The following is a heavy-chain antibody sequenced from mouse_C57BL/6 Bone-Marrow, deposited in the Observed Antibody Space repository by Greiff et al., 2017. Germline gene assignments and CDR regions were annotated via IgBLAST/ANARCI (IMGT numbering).Heavy chain of an antibody. CDR2: IWSGGST. V-gene: IGHV2-2*01. J-gene: IGHJ2*01. D-gene: IGHD1-1*01. CDR1: GFSLTSYG. Sequence: QVQLKQSGPGLVKPSQSLSITCTVSGFSLTSYGVHWVRQSPGKGLEWLGVIWSGGSTDYNAAFISRLSISKDNSKSQVFFKMNSLQADDTAIYYCARSDGSSYFDYWGQGTTLTVSS. CDR3: ARSDGSSYFDY.